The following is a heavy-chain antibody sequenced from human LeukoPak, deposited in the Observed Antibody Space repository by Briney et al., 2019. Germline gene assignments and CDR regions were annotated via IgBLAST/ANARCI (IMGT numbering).Heavy chain of an antibody. D-gene: IGHD4-17*01. CDR3: ARAPRPANDYGDYYYYGMDV. Sequence: SETLPLTCAVYGGSFSGYYWSWIRQPPGKGLEWIGEINHSGSTNYNPSLKSRVTISVDTSKDQFSLKLGSVTAADTAVYYCARAPRPANDYGDYYYYGMDVWGQGTTVTVSS. CDR2: INHSGST. CDR1: GGSFSGYY. V-gene: IGHV4-34*01. J-gene: IGHJ6*02.